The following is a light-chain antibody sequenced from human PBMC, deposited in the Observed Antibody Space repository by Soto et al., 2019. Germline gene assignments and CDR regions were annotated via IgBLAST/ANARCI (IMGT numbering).Light chain of an antibody. CDR2: EVN. Sequence: QSALTQPASVSGSPGQSITISCTGSNIDVGSYNLVSWYQQHPGNAPKLMIYEVNKRPSGVSIRFSGSKSGNTASLTISGLQAEDEADYYCCSYAGSYTYVFATGTKLTVL. J-gene: IGLJ1*01. CDR3: CSYAGSYTYV. V-gene: IGLV2-23*02. CDR1: NIDVGSYNL.